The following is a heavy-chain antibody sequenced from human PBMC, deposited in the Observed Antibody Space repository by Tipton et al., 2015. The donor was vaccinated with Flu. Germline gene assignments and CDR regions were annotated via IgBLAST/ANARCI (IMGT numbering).Heavy chain of an antibody. J-gene: IGHJ6*02. CDR2: IYTSGNT. Sequence: LRLSCTVSGASISSYYWSWIRQPAGKGLEWIGRIYTSGNTNYNPSLKSRVTMSVDTSKNQFSLKLSSVTAADTAVYYCARDEAYYDILTGYWNFYYGMDVWGQGP. CDR1: GASISSYY. D-gene: IGHD3-9*01. CDR3: ARDEAYYDILTGYWNFYYGMDV. V-gene: IGHV4-4*07.